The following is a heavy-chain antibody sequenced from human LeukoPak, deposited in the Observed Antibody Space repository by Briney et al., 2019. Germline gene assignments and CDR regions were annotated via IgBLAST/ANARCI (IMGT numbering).Heavy chain of an antibody. J-gene: IGHJ3*02. Sequence: LGESLKISCKGSGYSFTSYWIGWVRQMPGKGLEWMGIIYPGDSDTRYSPSFQGQVTISADKSISTAYLQWSSLKASDTAMYYCARRLGGGDYEVDAFNIWGQGTMVTVSS. CDR1: GYSFTSYW. D-gene: IGHD2-21*02. V-gene: IGHV5-51*01. CDR2: IYPGDSDT. CDR3: ARRLGGGDYEVDAFNI.